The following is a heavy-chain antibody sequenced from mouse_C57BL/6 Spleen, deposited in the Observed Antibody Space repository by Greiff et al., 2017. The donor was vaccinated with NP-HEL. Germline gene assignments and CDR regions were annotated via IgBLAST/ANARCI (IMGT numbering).Heavy chain of an antibody. CDR1: GFSLTSYG. J-gene: IGHJ3*01. V-gene: IGHV2-2*01. CDR2: IWSGGST. CDR3: AREFYYGSGWFAY. D-gene: IGHD1-1*01. Sequence: VKVEESGPGLVQPSQSLSITCTVSGFSLTSYGVHWVRQSPGKGLEWLGVIWSGGSTDYNAAFISRLSISKDNSKSQVFFKMNSLQADDTAIYYCAREFYYGSGWFAYWGQGTLVTVSA.